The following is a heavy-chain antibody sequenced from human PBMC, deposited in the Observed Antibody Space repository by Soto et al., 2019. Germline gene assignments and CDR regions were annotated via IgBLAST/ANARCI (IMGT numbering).Heavy chain of an antibody. CDR2: INHSGST. J-gene: IGHJ4*02. CDR1: GGSFSAYY. Sequence: QVQLQQWGAGLLKPSETLSLTCAVYGGSFSAYYWSWIRQPPGKGLEWIGEINHSGSTNYNPSLKNRVTITVDTTKIQFSLKLSSVTAADTAVYYCARGQSSLLLDCWGQGILVTVSS. CDR3: ARGQSSLLLDC. D-gene: IGHD2-8*02. V-gene: IGHV4-34*01.